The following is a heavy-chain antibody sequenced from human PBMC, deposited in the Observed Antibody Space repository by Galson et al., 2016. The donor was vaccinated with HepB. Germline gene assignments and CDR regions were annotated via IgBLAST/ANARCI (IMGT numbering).Heavy chain of an antibody. Sequence: SLRLSCAASGFTFSDYYMSWIRQAPGKGLEWISYISSGSSNTHYADSVKGRFTISRDNAKNSLYLQMNSLRAEDTAVYYCARVHYSSGWYPLDYWGQGTLVTVSS. CDR1: GFTFSDYY. V-gene: IGHV3-11*03. D-gene: IGHD6-19*01. J-gene: IGHJ4*02. CDR3: ARVHYSSGWYPLDY. CDR2: ISSGSSNT.